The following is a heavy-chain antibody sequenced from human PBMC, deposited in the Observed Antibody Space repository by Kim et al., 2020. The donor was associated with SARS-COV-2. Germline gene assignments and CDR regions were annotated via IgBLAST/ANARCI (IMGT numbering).Heavy chain of an antibody. CDR2: INHSGST. CDR1: GGSFSGYY. Sequence: SETLSLTCAVYGGSFSGYYWSWIRQPPGKGLEWIGEINHSGSTNYNPSLKSRVTISVDTSKNQFSLKLSSVTAADTAVYYCARRTRYSYGSFDYWGQGTLVTVSS. J-gene: IGHJ4*02. V-gene: IGHV4-34*01. CDR3: ARRTRYSYGSFDY. D-gene: IGHD5-18*01.